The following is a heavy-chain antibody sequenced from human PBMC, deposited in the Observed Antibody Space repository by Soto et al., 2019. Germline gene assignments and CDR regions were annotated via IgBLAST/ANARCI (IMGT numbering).Heavy chain of an antibody. J-gene: IGHJ4*02. V-gene: IGHV3-23*01. Sequence: GGSLRFSCAASGFTFSSYAMSWVRQAPGKGLEWVSAISGSGGSTYYADSVKGRFTISRDNSKNTLYLQMNSLRAEDTTVYYCAKNRRDTTPHDYWGQGTLVTVSS. D-gene: IGHD1-1*01. CDR2: ISGSGGST. CDR3: AKNRRDTTPHDY. CDR1: GFTFSSYA.